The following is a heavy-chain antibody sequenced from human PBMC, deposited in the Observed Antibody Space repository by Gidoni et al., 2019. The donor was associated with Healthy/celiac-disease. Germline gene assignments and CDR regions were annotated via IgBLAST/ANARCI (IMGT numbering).Heavy chain of an antibody. CDR1: GFTVSRNY. J-gene: IGHJ4*02. Sequence: EVQLVETGGGLIQPGGSLRLSCAASGFTVSRNYLSWVRQAPGKGLEWVSVIYSGGSTYYADSVKGRFTISRDNSKNTLYLQMNSLRAEDTAVYYCARVSSDFDFDYWGQGTLVTVSS. CDR2: IYSGGST. D-gene: IGHD6-6*01. V-gene: IGHV3-53*02. CDR3: ARVSSDFDFDY.